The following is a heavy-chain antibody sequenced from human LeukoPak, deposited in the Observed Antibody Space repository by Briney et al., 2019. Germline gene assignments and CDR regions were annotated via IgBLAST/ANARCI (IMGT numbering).Heavy chain of an antibody. CDR1: GASVGSAGYY. CDR2: INYIRNT. D-gene: IGHD1-26*01. V-gene: IGHV4-61*08. Sequence: PSETLSLTCTVSGASVGSAGYYWSWIRQPPGGGLEWIGYINYIRNTNYNPSLKSRLTMSLDPSKNQFSLKLNSVTAADTAVYYCARTQSQSGTYRYYFGYWGQGTLVTVSS. CDR3: ARTQSQSGTYRYYFGY. J-gene: IGHJ4*02.